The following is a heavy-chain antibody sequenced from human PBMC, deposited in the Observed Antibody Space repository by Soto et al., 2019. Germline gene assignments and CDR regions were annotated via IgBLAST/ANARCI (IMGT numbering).Heavy chain of an antibody. V-gene: IGHV3-33*01. CDR1: GFTFSSYG. CDR2: IWYDGSNK. Sequence: GGSLRLSCAASGFTFSSYGMHWVRQAPGKGLEWVAVIWYDGSNKYYADSVKGRFTISRDNSKNTLYLQMNSLRAEDTAVYYCARGGYGDYIDFDYWGQGTLVTVSS. J-gene: IGHJ4*02. CDR3: ARGGYGDYIDFDY. D-gene: IGHD4-17*01.